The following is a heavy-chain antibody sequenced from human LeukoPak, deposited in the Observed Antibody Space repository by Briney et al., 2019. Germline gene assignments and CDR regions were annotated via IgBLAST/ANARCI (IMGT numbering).Heavy chain of an antibody. CDR1: GGTFSSYA. V-gene: IGHV1-69*05. J-gene: IGHJ6*03. CDR2: IIPIFGTA. D-gene: IGHD2-2*01. Sequence: SVKVSCKASGGTFSSYAISWVRQAPGQGLEWMGGIIPIFGTANYAQKCQGRVTITTDESTSTAYMELSSLRSEDTAVYYCASLGYCSSTSCYGGGSHRDYYYYMDVWGKGTTVTVSS. CDR3: ASLGYCSSTSCYGGGSHRDYYYYMDV.